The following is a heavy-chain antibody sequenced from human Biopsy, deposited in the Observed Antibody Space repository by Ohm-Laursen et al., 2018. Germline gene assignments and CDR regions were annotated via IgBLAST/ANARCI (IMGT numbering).Heavy chain of an antibody. CDR1: GFSFSRHP. D-gene: IGHD2-15*01. Sequence: GSLRLSCAASGFSFSRHPMHWVRQAPGEGLEWVSSISSRSSDIYYADSVKGRFTISRDNAKNSLYLQMNSLRAEDTAVYYCARAYPPPGRRLVVVAGDFDCWGQGTRVTVSS. CDR2: ISSRSSDI. V-gene: IGHV3-21*01. CDR3: ARAYPPPGRRLVVVAGDFDC. J-gene: IGHJ4*02.